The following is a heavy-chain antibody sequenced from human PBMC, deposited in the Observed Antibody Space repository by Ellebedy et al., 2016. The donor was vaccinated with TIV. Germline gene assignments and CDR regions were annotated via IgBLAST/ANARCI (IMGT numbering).Heavy chain of an antibody. Sequence: ASVKVSXKASSYTFTSYGISWVRQAPGQGLEWMGWISAYNGNTNYAQKLQGRVTMTTDTSASTAYMELSSLRSEDTAVYYCARVPSSGWYDYWGQGTLVTVSS. J-gene: IGHJ4*02. CDR3: ARVPSSGWYDY. CDR1: SYTFTSYG. V-gene: IGHV1-18*01. D-gene: IGHD6-19*01. CDR2: ISAYNGNT.